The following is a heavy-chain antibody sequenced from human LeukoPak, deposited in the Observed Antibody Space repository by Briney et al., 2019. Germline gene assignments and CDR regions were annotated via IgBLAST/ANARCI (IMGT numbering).Heavy chain of an antibody. CDR3: VREEYLIGNGDPFDI. Sequence: PGGSLRLSCAASGFTFSSFNMDWVRQAPGKGLEWVSSINIFSRYIYYADSVKGRFTVSRDNAQNSLYLQMNNLRADDTAMYYCVREEYLIGNGDPFDIWGQGTMVTVSS. CDR1: GFTFSSFN. CDR2: INIFSRYI. D-gene: IGHD2/OR15-2a*01. J-gene: IGHJ3*02. V-gene: IGHV3-21*01.